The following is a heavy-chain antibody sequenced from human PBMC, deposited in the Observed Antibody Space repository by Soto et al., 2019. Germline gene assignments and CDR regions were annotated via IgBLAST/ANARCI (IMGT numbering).Heavy chain of an antibody. CDR3: ARQRPTDGRWEFANYYGMDV. V-gene: IGHV4-34*01. CDR2: ISHSEST. Sequence: PSETLSLTCAVYGGSFSAYYWSWVRQPPGKGLEWIGEISHSESTKYNPSLKSRVTISVDTSKNQFSLKLSPVTAADTAVYYCARQRPTDGRWEFANYYGMDVWGQGTPVTVSS. CDR1: GGSFSAYY. D-gene: IGHD1-26*01. J-gene: IGHJ6*02.